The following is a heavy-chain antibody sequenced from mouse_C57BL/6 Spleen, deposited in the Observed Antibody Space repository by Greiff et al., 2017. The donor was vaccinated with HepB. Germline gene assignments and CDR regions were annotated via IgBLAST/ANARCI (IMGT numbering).Heavy chain of an antibody. J-gene: IGHJ2*01. CDR3: ARKGEYYGSFDY. CDR1: GFTFSSYA. CDR2: ISDGGSYT. Sequence: DVQLVESGGGLVKPGGSLKLSCAASGFTFSSYAMSWVRQTPEKRLEWVATISDGGSYTYYPDNVTGRFTISRDNAKNNLYLQMSHLKSEDTAMYYCARKGEYYGSFDYWGQGTTLTVSS. D-gene: IGHD1-1*01. V-gene: IGHV5-4*01.